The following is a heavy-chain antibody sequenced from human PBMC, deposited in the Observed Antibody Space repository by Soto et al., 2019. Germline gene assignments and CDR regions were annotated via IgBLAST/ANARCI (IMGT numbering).Heavy chain of an antibody. CDR1: GYTFTSYD. CDR3: AIWIVVVPAALYHQYYYYYMDV. Sequence: ASVKVSCKASGYTFTSYDINWVRQATGQGLEWMGWMNPNSGNTGYAQKFQGRVTMTRNTSISTAYMELSSLRSEDTAVYYCAIWIVVVPAALYHQYYYYYMDVWGKGTTVTVSS. V-gene: IGHV1-8*01. D-gene: IGHD2-2*01. J-gene: IGHJ6*03. CDR2: MNPNSGNT.